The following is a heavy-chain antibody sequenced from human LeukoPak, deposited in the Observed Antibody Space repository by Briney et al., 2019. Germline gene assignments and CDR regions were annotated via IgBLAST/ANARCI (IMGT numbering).Heavy chain of an antibody. V-gene: IGHV4-34*01. D-gene: IGHD2-21*01. Sequence: SETLSLTCAVYGGSFSGYYWSWIRQPPGKGLEWIGEINHSGSTNYNPSLKSRVTISADTSKNQFSLKLSSVTAADTAVYYCARRLRGFDYWGQGTLVTVSS. CDR3: ARRLRGFDY. CDR2: INHSGST. CDR1: GGSFSGYY. J-gene: IGHJ4*02.